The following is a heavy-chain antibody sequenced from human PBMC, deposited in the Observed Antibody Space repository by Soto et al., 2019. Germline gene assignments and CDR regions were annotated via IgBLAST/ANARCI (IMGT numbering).Heavy chain of an antibody. CDR2: IYSGGST. CDR3: ARDLEDSSGIPHFDY. V-gene: IGHV3-53*01. CDR1: GFTVSSNY. J-gene: IGHJ4*02. D-gene: IGHD6-19*01. Sequence: EVQLVESGGGLIQPGGSLRLSCAASGFTVSSNYMSWVRQAPGKGLEWVSVIYSGGSTYYADSVKGRFTISRDNSXSTLYLQMNSLRAEDTAVYYCARDLEDSSGIPHFDYWGQGTLVTVSS.